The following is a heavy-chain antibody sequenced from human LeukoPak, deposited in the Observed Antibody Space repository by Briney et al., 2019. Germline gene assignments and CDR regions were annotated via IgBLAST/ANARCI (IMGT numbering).Heavy chain of an antibody. D-gene: IGHD2-15*01. Sequence: GASVKVSCKASGGTFSSYAISWVRQAPGQGLEWMGRIIPILGIANYAQKFQGRVTITADKSTSTAYMELSSLRSEDTAVYYCASPSSGGSSYAFDIWGQGTMVTVSS. J-gene: IGHJ3*02. V-gene: IGHV1-69*04. CDR2: IIPILGIA. CDR1: GGTFSSYA. CDR3: ASPSSGGSSYAFDI.